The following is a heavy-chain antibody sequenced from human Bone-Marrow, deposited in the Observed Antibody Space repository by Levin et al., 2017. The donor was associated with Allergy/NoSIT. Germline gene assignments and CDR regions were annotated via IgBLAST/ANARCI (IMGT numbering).Heavy chain of an antibody. CDR2: ISPDGSTK. Sequence: GGSLRLSYAASGFTFRNYGIHWFRQPPGKGLEWVALISPDGSTKHYADSVKGRFTISRDNSKNTLYLQMNSLRPEDTAVYYWAKGDDSVSYYGAFDVWGQGTMVTVSS. V-gene: IGHV3-30*18. CDR3: AKGDDSVSYYGAFDV. J-gene: IGHJ3*01. CDR1: GFTFRNYG. D-gene: IGHD1-26*01.